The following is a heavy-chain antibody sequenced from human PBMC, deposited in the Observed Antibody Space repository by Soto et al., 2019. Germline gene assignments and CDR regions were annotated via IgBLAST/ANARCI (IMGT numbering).Heavy chain of an antibody. V-gene: IGHV3-48*02. Sequence: EVQLVESGGGLVQPGGSLRLSCAVSGFKFNYYAMNWVRQVPGKGLEWVSYISATSAKIDYADSVKGRFTISRDNARNSLYLQMNSLRDEDTAVYYCVADSSYGSHWVSHFDQWGRGTLVTVSS. J-gene: IGHJ4*02. CDR2: ISATSAKI. CDR1: GFKFNYYA. D-gene: IGHD3-16*01. CDR3: VADSSYGSHWVSHFDQ.